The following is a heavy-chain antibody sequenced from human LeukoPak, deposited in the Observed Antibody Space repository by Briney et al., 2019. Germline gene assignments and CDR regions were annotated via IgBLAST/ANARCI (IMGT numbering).Heavy chain of an antibody. CDR3: AKVGGRSWFYFDN. CDR2: ITDDGSDK. D-gene: IGHD6-13*01. V-gene: IGHV3-30*18. J-gene: IGHJ4*02. Sequence: GGSLRLSCAGSGFNFSDYGMDWVRQAPGKGLEWVAVITDDGSDKYYADSVMGRFSISRDNSKNTLYLQMNSLRREDTAIYYCAKVGGRSWFYFDNWGQGTVVTVSS. CDR1: GFNFSDYG.